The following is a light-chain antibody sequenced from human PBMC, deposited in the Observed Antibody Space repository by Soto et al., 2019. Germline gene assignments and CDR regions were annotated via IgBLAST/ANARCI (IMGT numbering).Light chain of an antibody. CDR3: QQRSSGPAT. Sequence: EILLAQSPASLSLSPGERATLSCRASQTVYNFLAWYQQKPGQAPRLLIFDASDRASGIPGRFSGSGSGTDFTLTIDSLEPEDFAVYYCQQRSSGPATFGPGT. CDR1: QTVYNF. V-gene: IGKV3-11*01. CDR2: DAS. J-gene: IGKJ3*01.